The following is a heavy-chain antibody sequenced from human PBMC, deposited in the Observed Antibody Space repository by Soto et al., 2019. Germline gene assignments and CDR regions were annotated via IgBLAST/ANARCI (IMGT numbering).Heavy chain of an antibody. CDR2: IYYSGRT. CDR1: GGSINTYY. Sequence: PPETLSLTCTVSGGSINTYYWSWIRQPPGKGLEWIGHIYYSGRTNYNPSLKSRVTISVDTSKKQFSLKLNSVTAADTAVYCGARGPKATNPFDYWGQGTLVTVSS. CDR3: ARGPKATNPFDY. J-gene: IGHJ4*02. V-gene: IGHV4-59*12. D-gene: IGHD2-8*01.